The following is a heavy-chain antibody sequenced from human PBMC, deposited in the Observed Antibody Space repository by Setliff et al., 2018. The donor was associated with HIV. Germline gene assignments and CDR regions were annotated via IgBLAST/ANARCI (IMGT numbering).Heavy chain of an antibody. CDR3: AREQTTETTMGFAFDI. D-gene: IGHD4-17*01. Sequence: PSETLSLTCTVSGGSISSSPYYWGWIRQPPGKGLEWIGSIYYSGSTFYNPSLKSRVSISVDTSKNQFSLRLNSVTAADTAVYYCAREQTTETTMGFAFDIWGQGTVVTV. CDR2: IYYSGST. CDR1: GGSISSSPYY. J-gene: IGHJ3*02. V-gene: IGHV4-39*07.